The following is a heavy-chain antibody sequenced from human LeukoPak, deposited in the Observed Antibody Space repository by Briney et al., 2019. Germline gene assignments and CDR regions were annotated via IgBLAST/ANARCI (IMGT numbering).Heavy chain of an antibody. Sequence: PGGSLRLSCAASGFTFSSYSMNWVRQAPGKGLEWVSYISSSSDTIYHAGSVRGRFTVSRDNAKNSLYLQMNSLRAEDTAVYYCASLGEPPGIAAAPRDYWGQGTLVTVSS. CDR2: ISSSSDTI. V-gene: IGHV3-48*04. J-gene: IGHJ4*02. D-gene: IGHD6-13*01. CDR3: ASLGEPPGIAAAPRDY. CDR1: GFTFSSYS.